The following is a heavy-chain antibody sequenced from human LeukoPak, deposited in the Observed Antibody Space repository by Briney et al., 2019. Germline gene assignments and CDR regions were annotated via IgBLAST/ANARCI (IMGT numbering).Heavy chain of an antibody. CDR2: IGSSSTYI. Sequence: GGSLRLSCAASGFTFSNYRMNWVRQAPGKGLEWVSSIGSSSTYIYYADSVKGRFTITRDNAKNSLYLQMNSLRAGDTAVYYCARAYCGGGSCYSADVFDIWGQGTMVTVSS. V-gene: IGHV3-21*01. J-gene: IGHJ3*02. CDR3: ARAYCGGGSCYSADVFDI. CDR1: GFTFSNYR. D-gene: IGHD2-15*01.